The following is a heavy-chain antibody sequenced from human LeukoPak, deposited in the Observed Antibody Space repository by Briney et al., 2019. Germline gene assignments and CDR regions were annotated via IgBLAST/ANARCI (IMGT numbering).Heavy chain of an antibody. CDR3: ARDLGAARLSYYYYMDV. CDR1: GYTFTSYG. Sequence: ASVKVSCKASGYTFTSYGISWVRQAPGQGLERMGWISAYNGNTNYAQKLQGRVTMTTDTSTSTAYMELRSLRSDDTAVYYCARDLGAARLSYYYYMDVWGKGTTVTVSS. J-gene: IGHJ6*03. V-gene: IGHV1-18*01. CDR2: ISAYNGNT. D-gene: IGHD6-6*01.